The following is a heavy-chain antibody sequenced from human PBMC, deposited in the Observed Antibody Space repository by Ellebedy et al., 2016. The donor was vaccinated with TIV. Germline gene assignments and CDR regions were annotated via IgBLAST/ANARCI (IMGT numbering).Heavy chain of an antibody. V-gene: IGHV3-23*01. J-gene: IGHJ4*02. Sequence: GESLKISXAASGFTFSRYAMSWVRQAPGNRLEWVSGISGSGYNTYYADSVKGRFTISRDNSKNTLYLQTNSLRAEDTAVYYCAKSRQLVLGVWDYWGQGTLVTVSS. D-gene: IGHD6-6*01. CDR1: GFTFSRYA. CDR3: AKSRQLVLGVWDY. CDR2: ISGSGYNT.